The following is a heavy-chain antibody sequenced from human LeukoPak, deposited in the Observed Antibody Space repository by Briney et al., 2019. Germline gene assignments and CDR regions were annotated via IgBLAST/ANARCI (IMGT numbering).Heavy chain of an antibody. CDR1: GGFITNYY. D-gene: IGHD6-19*01. CDR3: ARGPPDSQWLVWYYFDY. V-gene: IGHV4-59*01. CDR2: ISSSGNT. Sequence: SETLSLTCTVSGGFITNYYWSWIRQSPGKGLEWIGYISSSGNTNYNAALKGRVTISVDTYKNHFSLILSSVTAADTAVYYCARGPPDSQWLVWYYFDYWGQGTLVTVSS. J-gene: IGHJ4*02.